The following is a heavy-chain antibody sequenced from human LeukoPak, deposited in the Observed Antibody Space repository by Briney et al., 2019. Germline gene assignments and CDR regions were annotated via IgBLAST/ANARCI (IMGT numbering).Heavy chain of an antibody. V-gene: IGHV1-2*02. D-gene: IGHD1-26*01. CDR2: INPNSGGT. Sequence: ASVKVSCKASGYTFTGYYMHWVRQAPGQGLEWMGWINPNSGGTNYAQKFQGGVTMTRDTSISTAYMELSRLRSDDTAVYYCARDFSRIVGASLGYWGQGTLVTVSS. CDR3: ARDFSRIVGASLGY. CDR1: GYTFTGYY. J-gene: IGHJ4*02.